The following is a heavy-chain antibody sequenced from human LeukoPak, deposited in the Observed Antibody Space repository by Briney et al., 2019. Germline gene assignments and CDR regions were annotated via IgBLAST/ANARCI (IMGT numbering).Heavy chain of an antibody. D-gene: IGHD1-26*01. V-gene: IGHV3-23*01. J-gene: IGHJ4*02. Sequence: GGSLRLSCAASGFTFSNYGLSWVRQAPGKGLEWVSGITGSGGSTYYADSVKGRFTISRDNAKNSVFLQMNSLRAEDTALYYCARDLSGSYSSVDYWGQGTLVTVSS. CDR2: ITGSGGST. CDR1: GFTFSNYG. CDR3: ARDLSGSYSSVDY.